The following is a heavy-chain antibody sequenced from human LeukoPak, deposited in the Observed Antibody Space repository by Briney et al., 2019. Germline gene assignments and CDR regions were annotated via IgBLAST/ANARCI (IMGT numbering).Heavy chain of an antibody. CDR1: GFTFSSYA. J-gene: IGHJ4*02. V-gene: IGHV3-66*01. CDR2: IYSGGSI. Sequence: GGSLRLSCAASGFTFSSYAMSWVRQAPGKGLEWVSVIYSGGSIYYADSVKGRFTISRDNSKNTLYLQMNSLRDEDTAVYYCGRGPGYSSVDYWGQGTLVTVSS. D-gene: IGHD5-18*01. CDR3: GRGPGYSSVDY.